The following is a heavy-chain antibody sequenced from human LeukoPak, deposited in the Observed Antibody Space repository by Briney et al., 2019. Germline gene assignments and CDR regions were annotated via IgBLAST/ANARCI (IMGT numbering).Heavy chain of an antibody. J-gene: IGHJ4*02. Sequence: GGSLRRSCAASGFTFSSYAMHWVRQAPGKGLEWVAVISYDGSNKYYADSVKGRFTISRDNSKNTLYLQMNSLRAEDTAVYYCARDPSPSDYVWGSYRLYWGQGTLVTVSS. D-gene: IGHD3-16*02. CDR3: ARDPSPSDYVWGSYRLY. CDR1: GFTFSSYA. V-gene: IGHV3-30-3*01. CDR2: ISYDGSNK.